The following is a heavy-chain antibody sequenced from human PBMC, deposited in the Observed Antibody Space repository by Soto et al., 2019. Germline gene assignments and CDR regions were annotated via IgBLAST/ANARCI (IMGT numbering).Heavy chain of an antibody. Sequence: KPSEILSLTCAVYGGSFSGYYWSWIRQPPGKGLEWIGEINHSGSTNYNPSLKSRVTISVDTSKNQFSLKLSSVTAADTAVYYCARAHIAAAGTIGVIYYYYGMDVWGQGTTVTVSS. CDR3: ARAHIAAAGTIGVIYYYYGMDV. CDR1: GGSFSGYY. V-gene: IGHV4-34*01. CDR2: INHSGST. J-gene: IGHJ6*02. D-gene: IGHD6-13*01.